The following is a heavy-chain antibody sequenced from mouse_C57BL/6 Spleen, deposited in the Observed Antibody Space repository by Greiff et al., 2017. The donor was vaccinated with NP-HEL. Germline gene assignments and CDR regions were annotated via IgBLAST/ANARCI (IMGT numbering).Heavy chain of an antibody. D-gene: IGHD6-5*01. CDR1: GYSITSGYY. J-gene: IGHJ2*01. CDR2: ISYDGSN. CDR3: ARDSYLYYFDY. Sequence: EVQLQQSGPGLVKPSQSLSLTCSVTGYSITSGYYWNWIRQFPGNKLEWMGYISYDGSNNYNPSLKNRISITRDTSKNQFFLKLNSVTTEDTATYYCARDSYLYYFDYWGQGTTLTVSS. V-gene: IGHV3-6*01.